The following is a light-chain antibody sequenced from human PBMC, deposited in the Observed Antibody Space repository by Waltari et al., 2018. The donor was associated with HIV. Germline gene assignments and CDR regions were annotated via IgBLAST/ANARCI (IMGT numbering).Light chain of an antibody. V-gene: IGKV3-11*01. CDR3: QQRSDWPPT. CDR2: DAS. CDR1: QSVGSY. J-gene: IGKJ1*01. Sequence: EIVLTQSPATLSLSPGERATLSCRASQSVGSYLGWYQQKPGQAPRLLIYDASNRATVIPARFSGSGSWTDFTLTISSLEPEDFAVYYCQQRSDWPPTFGQGTKVEIK.